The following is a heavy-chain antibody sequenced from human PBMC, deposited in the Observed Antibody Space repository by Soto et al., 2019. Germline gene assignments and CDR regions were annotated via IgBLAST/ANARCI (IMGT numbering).Heavy chain of an antibody. D-gene: IGHD3-3*01. CDR2: INPNSGGT. CDR3: ARAPRFGVVRGPLGGYGMDV. CDR1: GYTFTGYY. J-gene: IGHJ6*02. V-gene: IGHV1-2*04. Sequence: GASVKVSCKASGYTFTGYYMHWVRQAPGQGLEWMGWINPNSGGTNYAQKFQGWVTMTRDTSISTAYMELSRLRSGDTAVYYCARAPRFGVVRGPLGGYGMDVWGQGTTVTVSS.